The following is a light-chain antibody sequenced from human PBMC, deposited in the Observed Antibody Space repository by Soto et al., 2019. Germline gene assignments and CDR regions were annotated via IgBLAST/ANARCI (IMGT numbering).Light chain of an antibody. V-gene: IGKV4-1*01. Sequence: DIVMTQSPDSLAVSLGERATINCKSSQSVLDTSNNRNSLAWYQQKPGQPPKLLIYGASTRGSGVPGRFSGRWSGTAFSLSISSLQAEAVEVYYCQQYRATITFGQGTRLEIK. CDR1: QSVLDTSNNRNS. J-gene: IGKJ5*01. CDR2: GAS. CDR3: QQYRATIT.